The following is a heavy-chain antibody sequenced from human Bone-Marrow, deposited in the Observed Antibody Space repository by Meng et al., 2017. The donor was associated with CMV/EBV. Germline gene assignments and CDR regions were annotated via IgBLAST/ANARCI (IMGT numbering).Heavy chain of an antibody. CDR3: ARWGGIANYDFWSGPHDD. D-gene: IGHD3-3*01. J-gene: IGHJ4*02. Sequence: SVKVSCKASGYTFTSYGISWVRQAPGQGLEWMGGIIPIFGTPNFAQKFQGRLTITTDESMSTGYMELSSLRSEDTAMYYCARWGGIANYDFWSGPHDDWGQGTLVTVSS. CDR1: GYTFTSYG. CDR2: IIPIFGTP. V-gene: IGHV1-69*05.